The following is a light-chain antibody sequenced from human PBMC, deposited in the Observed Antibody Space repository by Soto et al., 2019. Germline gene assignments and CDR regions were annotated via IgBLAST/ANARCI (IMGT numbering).Light chain of an antibody. V-gene: IGKV3-20*01. CDR3: QQYVSSGT. CDR1: QSVDSN. Sequence: TLSSATLSVSTGERATLSCRASQSVDSNLAWYQQKPGQAPRLLIYGASNRATGIPDRFSGSGSGTDFTLAISRLEPEDFAVYYCQQYVSSGTFGQGTKVDI. J-gene: IGKJ1*01. CDR2: GAS.